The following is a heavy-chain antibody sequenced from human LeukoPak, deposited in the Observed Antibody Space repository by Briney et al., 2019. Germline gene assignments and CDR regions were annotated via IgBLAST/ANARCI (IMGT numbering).Heavy chain of an antibody. J-gene: IGHJ4*02. CDR1: GFTFSSYS. D-gene: IGHD3-16*01. Sequence: GGYLRLSCAASGFTFSSYSMNWVRQAPGKGLEWISYISSSSSTIYYADSVKGRFTISRDNAKNSLYLQMNSLRAEDTAVYYCARAAYDLLDYWGQGTLVTVSS. CDR2: ISSSSSTI. CDR3: ARAAYDLLDY. V-gene: IGHV3-48*01.